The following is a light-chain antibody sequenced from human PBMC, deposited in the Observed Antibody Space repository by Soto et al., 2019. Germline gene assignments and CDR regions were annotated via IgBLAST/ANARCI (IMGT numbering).Light chain of an antibody. V-gene: IGLV2-14*03. Sequence: QSALTQPASMSGSPGQSITISCTGTSSDVGGYRYVSWYQQHPGKAPKLIIYDVSSRPSGVSSRFSGSKSGNTASLTISGLQAEDEADYFCSSDKSSSTLVVFGGGTKLTVL. CDR1: SSDVGGYRY. CDR3: SSDKSSSTLVV. J-gene: IGLJ2*01. CDR2: DVS.